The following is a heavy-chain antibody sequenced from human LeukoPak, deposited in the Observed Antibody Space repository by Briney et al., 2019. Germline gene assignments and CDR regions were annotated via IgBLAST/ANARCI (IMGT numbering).Heavy chain of an antibody. V-gene: IGHV4-30-4*01. CDR2: IYYSGST. Sequence: SETLSLTCTVSGGSISSGDYYWSWIRQPPGKGLEWIGYIYYSGSTYYNPSLKSRVTISVDTSKNQFSLKLSFVTAADAAVYYCAREEFYYGSGSYYYYGMDVWGKGTTVTVSS. CDR1: GGSISSGDYY. CDR3: AREEFYYGSGSYYYYGMDV. J-gene: IGHJ6*04. D-gene: IGHD3-10*01.